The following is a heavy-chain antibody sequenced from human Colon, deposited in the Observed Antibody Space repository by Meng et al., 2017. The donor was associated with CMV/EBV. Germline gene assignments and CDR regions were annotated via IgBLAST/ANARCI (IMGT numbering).Heavy chain of an antibody. Sequence: SGPTLVKPTQTGTLTCPFSGVSLTRTGGGVGWIRQPPGKALEWLGVLDWKENTVYSPSVQSRLSFTKGNSENKVILTMTNMDPVDTGTYYCAHRPTAAAFDYWGQGTLVTVSS. CDR2: LDWKENT. V-gene: IGHV2-5*01. D-gene: IGHD2-2*01. CDR1: GVSLTRTGGG. CDR3: AHRPTAAAFDY. J-gene: IGHJ4*02.